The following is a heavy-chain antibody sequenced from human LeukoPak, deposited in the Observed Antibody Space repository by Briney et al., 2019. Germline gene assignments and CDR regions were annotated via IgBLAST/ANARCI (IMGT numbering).Heavy chain of an antibody. V-gene: IGHV3-33*01. CDR1: GFTFSSYG. CDR3: ARDESVVPAAIGY. D-gene: IGHD2-2*01. Sequence: GGSLRLSCAASGFTFSSYGMNWVRQAPGKGLEWVAVIWYDGSNEYYVDSVKGRFTISRDNAKNSLYLQMNSLRAEDTAVYYCARDESVVPAAIGYWGQGTLVTVSS. J-gene: IGHJ4*02. CDR2: IWYDGSNE.